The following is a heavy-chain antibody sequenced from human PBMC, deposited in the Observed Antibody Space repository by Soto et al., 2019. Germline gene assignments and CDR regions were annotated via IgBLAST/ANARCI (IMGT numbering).Heavy chain of an antibody. D-gene: IGHD4-17*01. CDR1: GFTFSSYG. CDR2: ISYDGSNK. CDR3: ANSASYGDYRYLDY. V-gene: IGHV3-30*18. J-gene: IGHJ4*02. Sequence: QVQLVESGGGVVQPGRSLRLSCAASGFTFSSYGMHWVRQAPGKGLEWVAVISYDGSNKYYADSVKGRFTISRDNSKNTLYLQMNSLRAEDTAVYYCANSASYGDYRYLDYWGQGTLVTVSS.